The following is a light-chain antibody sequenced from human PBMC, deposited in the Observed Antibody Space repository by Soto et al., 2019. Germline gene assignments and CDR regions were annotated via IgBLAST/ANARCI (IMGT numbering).Light chain of an antibody. CDR3: RSYDSSLSGVV. CDR2: GNS. CDR1: SSNIGAGYD. J-gene: IGLJ2*01. V-gene: IGLV1-40*01. Sequence: QSVLTQPSSVSGAPGQRVTISCTGTSSNIGAGYDVYWYQQLPGTAPKLLIFGNSNRPSGVPDRFSGSKSGTSASLAITGLQAEDEADYYCRSYDSSLSGVVFGRGTQLTVL.